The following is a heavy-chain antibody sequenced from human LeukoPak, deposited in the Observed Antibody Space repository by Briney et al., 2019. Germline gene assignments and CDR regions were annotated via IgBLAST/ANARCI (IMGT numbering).Heavy chain of an antibody. J-gene: IGHJ5*02. CDR2: IYTSGST. CDR3: ARLVTMVRGGSNWFDP. CDR1: GGSISSGSYY. Sequence: SETLSLTCTVSGGSISSGSYYWSWNRQPAGKGLEWIGCIYTSGSTNYNPSLKSRVTISVDTSKNQFSLKLSSVTAADTAVYYCARLVTMVRGGSNWFDPWGQGTLVTVSS. V-gene: IGHV4-61*02. D-gene: IGHD3-10*01.